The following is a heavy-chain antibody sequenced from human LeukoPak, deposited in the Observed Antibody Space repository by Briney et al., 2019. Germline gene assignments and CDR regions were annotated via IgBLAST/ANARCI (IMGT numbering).Heavy chain of an antibody. CDR1: GFTFSSYE. CDR3: ARAGRRFGELKLKRWFDP. V-gene: IGHV3-48*03. J-gene: IGHJ5*02. CDR2: ISSSGSTI. D-gene: IGHD3-10*01. Sequence: GGSLRLSCAASGFTFSSYEMNWVCQAPGKGLEWVSYISSSGSTIYYADSVKGRFTISRDNAKNSLYLQMNSLRAEDTAVYYCARAGRRFGELKLKRWFDPWGQGTLVTVSS.